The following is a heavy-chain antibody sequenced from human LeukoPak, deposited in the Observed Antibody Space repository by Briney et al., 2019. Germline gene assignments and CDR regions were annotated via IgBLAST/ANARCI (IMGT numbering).Heavy chain of an antibody. CDR3: ARDPAYCGGETLTCGFDP. D-gene: IGHD2-21*01. CDR2: MNWNGGST. V-gene: IGHV3-20*04. Sequence: PGGSLRLSCAASGFTFDDYGMSWVRQAPGKGLEWVSGMNWNGGSTGYADSVKGRFTISRDNAKNSLYLQMNSLRAEDTALYCCARDPAYCGGETLTCGFDPWGQGTLVTVSS. J-gene: IGHJ5*02. CDR1: GFTFDDYG.